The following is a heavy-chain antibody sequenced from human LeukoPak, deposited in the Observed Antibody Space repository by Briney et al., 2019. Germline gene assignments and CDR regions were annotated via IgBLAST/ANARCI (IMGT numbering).Heavy chain of an antibody. CDR3: ARLPGIAAADEYYFDY. CDR1: GFTFSSYW. J-gene: IGHJ4*02. Sequence: PGGSLRLSCAASGFTFSSYWISWVRQAPGKGLEWVANIKQDGSEKYYVDSVKGRFTISRDNAKNSLYLQMNSLRAEDTAVYYCARLPGIAAADEYYFDYWGQGTLVTVSS. CDR2: IKQDGSEK. V-gene: IGHV3-7*01. D-gene: IGHD6-13*01.